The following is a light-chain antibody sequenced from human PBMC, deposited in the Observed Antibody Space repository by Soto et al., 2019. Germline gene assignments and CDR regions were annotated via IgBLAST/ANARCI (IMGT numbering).Light chain of an antibody. CDR3: QQRRNWPLT. Sequence: EIVLTQSPATLSLSPGERATLSCRASQSVSSYLAWYQQKPGQAPRLLIYDASNRATGIPARFSGSGSGTDFTLTISSLEPEDVAVYYCQQRRNWPLTFGGGTKVEI. V-gene: IGKV3-11*01. CDR1: QSVSSY. CDR2: DAS. J-gene: IGKJ4*01.